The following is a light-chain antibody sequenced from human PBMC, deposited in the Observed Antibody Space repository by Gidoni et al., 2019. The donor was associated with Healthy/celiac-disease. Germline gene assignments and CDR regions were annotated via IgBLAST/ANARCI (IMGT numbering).Light chain of an antibody. V-gene: IGLV3-21*02. CDR3: QVWDSSSDHWV. J-gene: IGLJ3*02. CDR1: NLGSKS. Sequence: SYVPTTPPSVAVAPGQTARITCWGNNLGSKSVPWYQQKPGQAPVLVVYDDSARPSGIPERFSGSNSGTTATLTISRVEAGDEADYYCQVWDSSSDHWVFGGGTKLTVL. CDR2: DDS.